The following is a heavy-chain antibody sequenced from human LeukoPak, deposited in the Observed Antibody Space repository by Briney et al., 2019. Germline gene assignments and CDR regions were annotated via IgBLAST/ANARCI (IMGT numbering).Heavy chain of an antibody. D-gene: IGHD4-17*01. CDR1: GGSISSGGYY. V-gene: IGHV4-31*03. CDR3: ARSAEDYGDYDY. CDR2: IYYSGST. Sequence: SQTLSLTCTVSGGSISSGGYYWSWIRQHPGKGLEWIGYIYYSGSTYYNPSLKSRVTISVDTSKNQFSLKLSSVTAADTAVYYCARSAEDYGDYDYWGQGTLVTVSS. J-gene: IGHJ4*02.